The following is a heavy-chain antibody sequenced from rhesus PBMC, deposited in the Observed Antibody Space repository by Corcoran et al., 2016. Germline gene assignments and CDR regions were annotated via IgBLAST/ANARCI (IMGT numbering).Heavy chain of an antibody. CDR3: TRDKSGGFDY. Sequence: QVQLVQSGGEIKQPGASVKLSCKASGYSFTTHYIHWVRQAPGQGLEGIGKNSPYNGNKNYAQTCQGRVTITTDTSTSTAYMALSSLRSEDTAVYYCTRDKSGGFDYWGQGVLVTVSS. J-gene: IGHJ4*01. V-gene: IGHV1-180*01. CDR2: NSPYNGNK. CDR1: GYSFTTHY.